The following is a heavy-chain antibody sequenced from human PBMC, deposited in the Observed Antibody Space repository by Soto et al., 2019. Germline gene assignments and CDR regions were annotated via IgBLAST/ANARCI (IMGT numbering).Heavy chain of an antibody. V-gene: IGHV4-4*07. Sequence: LSLTCTVSGASISGFYWSWIRKSAGKGLEWIVRIYATGTTDYNPSLKSRVMMSVDTSKKQFSLKLRSVTAAYTAVYYCVRDGTKTLRDWFDPWGQGISVTVPQ. J-gene: IGHJ5*02. CDR3: VRDGTKTLRDWFDP. CDR1: GASISGFY. D-gene: IGHD1-1*01. CDR2: IYATGTT.